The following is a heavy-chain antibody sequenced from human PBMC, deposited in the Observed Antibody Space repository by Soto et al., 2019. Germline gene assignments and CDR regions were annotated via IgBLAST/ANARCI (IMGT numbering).Heavy chain of an antibody. CDR2: IIPIFGTA. J-gene: IGHJ6*02. D-gene: IGHD1-1*01. Sequence: GASVKVSCKASGGTFSSYAISWVRQAPGQGLEWMGGIIPIFGTANYAQKFQGRVTITADESASTAYMELSSLRSEDTAVYYCARLPTTGTAESIMDVWGQGTTVTVSS. CDR1: GGTFSSYA. V-gene: IGHV1-69*13. CDR3: ARLPTTGTAESIMDV.